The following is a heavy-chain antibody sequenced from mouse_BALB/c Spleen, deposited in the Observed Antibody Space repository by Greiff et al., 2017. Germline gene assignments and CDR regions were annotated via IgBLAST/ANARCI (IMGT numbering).Heavy chain of an antibody. D-gene: IGHD2-14*01. V-gene: IGHV14-4*02. CDR3: KAPCYRYGGDY. Sequence: VQLQQSGAELVRSGASVKLSCTASGFTITDYYMHWVKQRPEQGLEWIGWIDPENGDTEYAPKFQGKATMTADTSSNTAYLQLSSLTSEDTAVYYCKAPCYRYGGDYWGQGTTLTVSA. J-gene: IGHJ2*01. CDR2: IDPENGDT. CDR1: GFTITDYY.